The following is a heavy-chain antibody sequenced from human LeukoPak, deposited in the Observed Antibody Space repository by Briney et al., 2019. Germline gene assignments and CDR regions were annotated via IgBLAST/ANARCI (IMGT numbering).Heavy chain of an antibody. D-gene: IGHD6-13*01. V-gene: IGHV3-7*03. J-gene: IGHJ4*02. Sequence: QSGGSLRLSCAASGFTFRNYWMTWVRQAPGKGLEWVADINQNGGQSYYVDSVKGRFTLSRDNAKNSLFLQLNSLRAEDTAVYYCVKNSGWYCLDYWGQGITVIVSS. CDR2: INQNGGQS. CDR1: GFTFRNYW. CDR3: VKNSGWYCLDY.